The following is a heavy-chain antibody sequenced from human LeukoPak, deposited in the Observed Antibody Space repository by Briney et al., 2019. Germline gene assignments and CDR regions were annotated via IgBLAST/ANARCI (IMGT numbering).Heavy chain of an antibody. CDR2: INPSGSST. V-gene: IGHV1-46*01. Sequence: ASVKVSCKASGYTFTSYYMHWVRQAPGQGLEWMGLINPSGSSTSYAQKFQGRVTMTRDTSTSIVYMELSSLRSEDTAVYYCARDLLLGYSYGPWYFDYWGQGTLVTVSS. J-gene: IGHJ4*02. CDR3: ARDLLLGYSYGPWYFDY. D-gene: IGHD5-18*01. CDR1: GYTFTSYY.